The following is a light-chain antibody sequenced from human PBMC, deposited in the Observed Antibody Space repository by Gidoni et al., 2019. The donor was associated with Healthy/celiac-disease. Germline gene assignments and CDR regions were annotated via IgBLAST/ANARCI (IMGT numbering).Light chain of an antibody. CDR2: VGTGGIVG. V-gene: IGLV9-49*01. CDR1: RGYSNYH. J-gene: IGLJ2*01. Sequence: QPLLTQPPSASASLGASVTLTCTLSRGYSNYHVDWHQQRPGKGARFGMRVGTGGIVGSKGYGIPNRFSVLGSGLNRYLTIKNIQEEDESDYHCGADHGSGSNFVRVFGGGTKLPVL. CDR3: GADHGSGSNFVRV.